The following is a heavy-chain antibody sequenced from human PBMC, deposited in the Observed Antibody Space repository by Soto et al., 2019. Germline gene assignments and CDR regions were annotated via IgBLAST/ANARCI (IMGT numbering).Heavy chain of an antibody. CDR1: GDSVYSYY. D-gene: IGHD2-2*01. J-gene: IGHJ6*03. V-gene: IGHV4-59*02. CDR2: IYYSGST. Sequence: SETISITCTVSGDSVYSYYWGWIRQHPGKGLEWIGYIYYSGSTNYNPSLKSRVTISVDTSKNQFSLKLSSVTAADTAVYYCARDNCSSTSCYYMDVWGKGTTLTVSS. CDR3: ARDNCSSTSCYYMDV.